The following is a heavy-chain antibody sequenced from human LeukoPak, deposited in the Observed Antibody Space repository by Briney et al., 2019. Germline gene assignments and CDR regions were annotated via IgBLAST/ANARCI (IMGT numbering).Heavy chain of an antibody. Sequence: SETLTLICTVSGGSISSYFRSWIRQPPGKGLEWIGYINYSGSTNYNPSLKSRVTMSVDTSKNQFSLKLSSVTAADTAVYYCARIDRAVAGTIDYWGQGTLVTVSS. CDR2: INYSGST. CDR1: GGSISSYF. D-gene: IGHD6-19*01. V-gene: IGHV4-59*08. CDR3: ARIDRAVAGTIDY. J-gene: IGHJ4*02.